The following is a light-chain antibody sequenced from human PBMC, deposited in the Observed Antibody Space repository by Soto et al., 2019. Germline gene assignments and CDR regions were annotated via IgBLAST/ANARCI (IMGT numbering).Light chain of an antibody. CDR3: QQYGSAPYT. Sequence: DIVLTQSPATLTLSPGERATLSCGARQTVSSSYLDWYQQKPGLAPRLLIYAASSRATGIPDRCSGSGSGTDFTLTISRLEPEDFARYYCQQYGSAPYTFCQGTKLEIK. CDR1: QTVSSSY. CDR2: AAS. V-gene: IGKV3D-20*01. J-gene: IGKJ2*01.